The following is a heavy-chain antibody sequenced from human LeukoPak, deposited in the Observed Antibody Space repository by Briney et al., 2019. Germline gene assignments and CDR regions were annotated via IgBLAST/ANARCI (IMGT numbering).Heavy chain of an antibody. CDR1: GFTFADYA. J-gene: IGHJ4*02. V-gene: IGHV3-9*01. CDR2: ISWNSGSI. CDR3: AKGDWGVGSGSYYTFDY. D-gene: IGHD3-10*01. Sequence: GGSLRLSCAASGFTFADYAMRWVRQAPGKGLEWVSGISWNSGSIGYADSVKGRFTISRDNAKNSLYLQMNSLRAEDTALYYCAKGDWGVGSGSYYTFDYWGQGTLVTVSS.